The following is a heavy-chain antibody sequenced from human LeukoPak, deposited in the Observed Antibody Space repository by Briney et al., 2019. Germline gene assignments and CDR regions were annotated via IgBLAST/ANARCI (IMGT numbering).Heavy chain of an antibody. CDR3: ARDSSGWYHWFDP. J-gene: IGHJ5*02. CDR2: IYYSGST. D-gene: IGHD6-19*01. CDR1: GGSISSYY. V-gene: IGHV4-59*01. Sequence: SETLSLTCTVSGGSISSYYWNWIRQPPGKGLEWIGYIYYSGSTNYNPSLKSRVNMSVDTSKNQFSLKLSSVTAADTAVYYCARDSSGWYHWFDPWGQGTLVTVSS.